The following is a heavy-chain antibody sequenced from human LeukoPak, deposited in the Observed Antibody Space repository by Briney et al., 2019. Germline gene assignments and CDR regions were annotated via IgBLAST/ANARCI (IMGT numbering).Heavy chain of an antibody. CDR2: IFGSGGSS. Sequence: GGSLRLSCAASGFTFNSYAMYWVRQAPGKGLEWVSGIFGSGGSSHYADSVKGRFTISRDNSKNTVYLQMNSLRPEDTAVYYCAKTTTGYSSGRYPGWPVDYWGQGALVTVSS. CDR3: AKTTTGYSSGRYPGWPVDY. CDR1: GFTFNSYA. V-gene: IGHV3-23*01. J-gene: IGHJ4*02. D-gene: IGHD6-19*01.